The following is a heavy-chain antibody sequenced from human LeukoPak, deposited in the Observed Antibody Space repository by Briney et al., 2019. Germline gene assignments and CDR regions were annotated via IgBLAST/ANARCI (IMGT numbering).Heavy chain of an antibody. CDR3: AKAKPHCSGGSCPSYFDY. CDR2: ISGSGGST. Sequence: GGSLRLSCAASGFTFSSYAMSWVRQAPGKGLEWVSAISGSGGSTYYADSVKGRFTISRDNSKNTLYLQMNSLRAEDTAVYYCAKAKPHCSGGSCPSYFDYWGQGTLVTVSS. V-gene: IGHV3-23*01. J-gene: IGHJ4*02. D-gene: IGHD2-15*01. CDR1: GFTFSSYA.